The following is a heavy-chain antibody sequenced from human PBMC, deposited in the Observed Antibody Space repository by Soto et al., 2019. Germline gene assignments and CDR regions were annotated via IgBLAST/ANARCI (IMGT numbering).Heavy chain of an antibody. V-gene: IGHV1-18*04. CDR2: MNPNSGDT. CDR3: ARMVRGSNIDYYHYMDV. J-gene: IGHJ6*03. CDR1: GYTFTSYY. Sequence: ASVKVSCKSSGYTFTSYYMHWVRQAPGQGLEWMGWMNPNSGDTNYAQKLQGRVTVTTDTSTSTAYMELRSLRSEDTAVYYCARMVRGSNIDYYHYMDVWGKGTPVTVSS. D-gene: IGHD3-10*01.